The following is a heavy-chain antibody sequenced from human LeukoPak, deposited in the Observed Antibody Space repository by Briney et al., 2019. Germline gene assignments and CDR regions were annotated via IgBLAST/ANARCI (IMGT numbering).Heavy chain of an antibody. CDR3: AKGTYGDYALTGY. CDR1: GFTFSSYA. J-gene: IGHJ4*02. D-gene: IGHD4-17*01. Sequence: GGSPRLSCAASGFTFSSYAMSWVRQAPGKGLEWVSAISGSGGSTYYADSVKGRFTISRDNSKNTLYLQMSSLRAEDTAVYYCAKGTYGDYALTGYWGQGTLVTVSS. V-gene: IGHV3-23*01. CDR2: ISGSGGST.